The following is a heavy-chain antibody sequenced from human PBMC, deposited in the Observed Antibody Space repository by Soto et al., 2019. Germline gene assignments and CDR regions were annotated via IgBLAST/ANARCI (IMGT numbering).Heavy chain of an antibody. J-gene: IGHJ6*02. CDR3: AIYSGV. V-gene: IGHV3-74*01. D-gene: IGHD2-15*01. Sequence: EVQLVESGGDLVQPGGSLRLSCAASGLTFSSHWMHWVRQAPGKGLVWVSHINGDGSTTRYAYSVKGRFTISRDNAKNTLYLQMNSLRAEDTAVYYCAIYSGVWGQGTTVTVSS. CDR1: GLTFSSHW. CDR2: INGDGSTT.